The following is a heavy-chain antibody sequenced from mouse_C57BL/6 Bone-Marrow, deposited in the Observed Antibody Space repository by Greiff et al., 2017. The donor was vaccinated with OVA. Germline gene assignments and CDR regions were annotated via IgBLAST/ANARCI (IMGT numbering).Heavy chain of an antibody. CDR1: GYTFTDYN. J-gene: IGHJ2*01. V-gene: IGHV1-22*01. Sequence: EVQLQQSGPELVKPGASVKIPCKASGYTFTDYNMDWVKQSHGKSLEWIGYINPNNGGTSYNQKFKGKATLTVNKSSSTAYMELRSLTSEDSAVYYCARNGYYVDYWGQGTTLTVSS. CDR2: INPNNGGT. CDR3: ARNGYYVDY. D-gene: IGHD2-2*01.